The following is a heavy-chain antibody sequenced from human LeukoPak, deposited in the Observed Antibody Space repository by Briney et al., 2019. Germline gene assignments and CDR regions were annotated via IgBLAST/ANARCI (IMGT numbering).Heavy chain of an antibody. D-gene: IGHD3-10*01. V-gene: IGHV1-2*02. Sequence: GASVKVSCKASGYTFTNYYIHWVRQAPGQGLEWMGWINPNSGGTNYAQKFQDRVTMTRDTSISTAYMELISLTSDDTAVYYCARDGGDTLLRGVMNYFVYWGQGTLVTVSS. CDR1: GYTFTNYY. J-gene: IGHJ4*02. CDR3: ARDGGDTLLRGVMNYFVY. CDR2: INPNSGGT.